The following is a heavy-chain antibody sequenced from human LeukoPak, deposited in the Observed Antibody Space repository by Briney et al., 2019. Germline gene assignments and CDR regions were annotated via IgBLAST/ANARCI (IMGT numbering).Heavy chain of an antibody. V-gene: IGHV3-30*04. J-gene: IGHJ4*02. Sequence: GGSLRLSCAASGFTFSSYAMHWVRQAPGKGLEWVAVISYDGSNKYYADSVKGRFTISRDNSKNTLYLQMNSLRAEDTAVYYCVRDGFVGYSYGFFFDYWGQGTLVTVSS. CDR3: VRDGFVGYSYGFFFDY. D-gene: IGHD5-18*01. CDR1: GFTFSSYA. CDR2: ISYDGSNK.